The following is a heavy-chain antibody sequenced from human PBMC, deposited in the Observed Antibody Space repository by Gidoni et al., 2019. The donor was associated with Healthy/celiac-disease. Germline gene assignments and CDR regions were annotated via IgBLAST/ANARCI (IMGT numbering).Heavy chain of an antibody. Sequence: EVQLVESGGGLVKPGGSLSLSCAASGFTFRSYSMNWVRQAPGKGLEWVSSISSSGSTIYYADSVKGRFTISRDNAKNSLYLQMNSLRAEDTAVYYCARDGGGDIVVVPAAYYYFDYWGQGTLVTVSS. V-gene: IGHV3-21*01. CDR1: GFTFRSYS. CDR3: ARDGGGDIVVVPAAYYYFDY. J-gene: IGHJ4*02. D-gene: IGHD2-2*01. CDR2: ISSSGSTI.